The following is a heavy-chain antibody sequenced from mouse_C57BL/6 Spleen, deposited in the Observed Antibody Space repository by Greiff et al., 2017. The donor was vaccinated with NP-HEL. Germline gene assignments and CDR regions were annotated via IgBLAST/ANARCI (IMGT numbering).Heavy chain of an antibody. Sequence: QGQIQQPGAELVRPGSSVKLSCKASGYTFTSYWMHWVKQRPIQGLEWIGNIDPSDSETHYNQKFKDKATLTVDKSSSTAYMQLSSLTSEDSAVYYCARDAGLDYLDYWGQGTTLTVSS. CDR2: IDPSDSET. J-gene: IGHJ2*01. CDR3: ARDAGLDYLDY. CDR1: GYTFTSYW. V-gene: IGHV1-52*01.